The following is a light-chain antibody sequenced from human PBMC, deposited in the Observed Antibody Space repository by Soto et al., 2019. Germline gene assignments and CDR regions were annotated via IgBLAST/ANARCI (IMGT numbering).Light chain of an antibody. CDR1: QSVSSSY. J-gene: IGKJ1*01. Sequence: ENGLSQSPRTLSLSQGERATLSCRASQSVSSSYLAWYQQKPGQAPRLLIYSASTRATGIPARFSGSGSGTEFTLIISSLQSEDFAVYYCQQYNNWPWTFGQGTKVDIK. CDR2: SAS. CDR3: QQYNNWPWT. V-gene: IGKV3-15*01.